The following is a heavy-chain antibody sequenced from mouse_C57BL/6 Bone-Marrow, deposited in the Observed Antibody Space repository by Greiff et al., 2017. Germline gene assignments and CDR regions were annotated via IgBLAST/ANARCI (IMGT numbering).Heavy chain of an antibody. D-gene: IGHD2-3*01. CDR2: ISDGGSYT. J-gene: IGHJ2*01. Sequence: EVKLVESGGGLVKPGGSLKLSCAASGFTFSSYAMSWVRQTPEKRLEWVATISDGGSYTYYPDNVKGRFTISRDNAKNNRYLQMSHLKSEDTAMYYCARDWDGYYGFYFDYWGQGTTLTVSS. V-gene: IGHV5-4*01. CDR3: ARDWDGYYGFYFDY. CDR1: GFTFSSYA.